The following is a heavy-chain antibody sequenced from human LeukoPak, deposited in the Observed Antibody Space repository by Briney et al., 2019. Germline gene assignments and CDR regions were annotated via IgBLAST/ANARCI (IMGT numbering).Heavy chain of an antibody. CDR2: IYYLGST. CDR1: GGSISSYY. CDR3: ARGQNREAAVYWSFDL. V-gene: IGHV4-59*12. Sequence: SETLSLTCTVSGGSISSYYWGWIRQSPGKGLEWIGYIYYLGSTNYNPSLKSPVTISLDTPKNQISLKLSFVTAADTAVYYCARGQNREAAVYWSFDLWGRGTLVTVSS. D-gene: IGHD6-13*01. J-gene: IGHJ2*01.